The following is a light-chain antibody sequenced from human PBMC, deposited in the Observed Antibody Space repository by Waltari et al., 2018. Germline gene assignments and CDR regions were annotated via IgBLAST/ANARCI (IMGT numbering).Light chain of an antibody. Sequence: EIVLTQSPGTLSLSPGERPTLSCRTSQSVSSSYLTWYQQKPGQAPRLLIFGASSRATGIPDRFSGSGSGTDFTLTISRLEPEDFAVYYCQQYGGSPTFGPGTKVDIK. V-gene: IGKV3-20*01. J-gene: IGKJ3*01. CDR2: GAS. CDR3: QQYGGSPT. CDR1: QSVSSSY.